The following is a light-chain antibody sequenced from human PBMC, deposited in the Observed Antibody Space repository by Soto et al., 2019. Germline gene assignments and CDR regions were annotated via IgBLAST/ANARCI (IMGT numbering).Light chain of an antibody. Sequence: QLVLTQSPSASASLGASVKLTCTLSSGHSSYAIAWHQQQPEKGPRYLMKLDSDGSHTKGDAIPDRFSGSSSVAERYLTISSLQSEDEADYYCQPWGTGIKVVFGGGTKLTVL. V-gene: IGLV4-69*01. J-gene: IGLJ2*01. CDR3: QPWGTGIKVV. CDR2: LDSDGSH. CDR1: SGHSSYA.